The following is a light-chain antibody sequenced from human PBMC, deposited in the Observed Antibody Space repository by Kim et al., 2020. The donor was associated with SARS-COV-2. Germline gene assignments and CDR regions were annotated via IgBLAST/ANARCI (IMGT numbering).Light chain of an antibody. CDR3: QQANSFPYS. CDR1: QGISSW. CDR2: AAS. Sequence: SASVGYRVTITGRASQGISSWFAWYQQKPGKAPMLLIYAASSLQRGVPSRFSGSGSGTDFTLAISSLQPEGFATYYCQQANSFPYSFGQGTKLEI. V-gene: IGKV1-12*01. J-gene: IGKJ2*03.